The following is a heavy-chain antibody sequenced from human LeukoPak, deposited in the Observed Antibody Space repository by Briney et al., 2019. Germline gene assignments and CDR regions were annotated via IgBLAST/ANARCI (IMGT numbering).Heavy chain of an antibody. CDR1: AFSFSSYE. CDR3: GREGGIDPDY. V-gene: IGHV3-48*03. CDR2: ISRSGSSI. J-gene: IGHJ4*02. D-gene: IGHD1-26*01. Sequence: QPGGSPTLACAASAFSFSSYEMNWVRQAPGKGLEWVSYISRSGSSIFYTDSVKGRFSISRDNAKNSLYMQMTSLKDEDTDVYYGGREGGIDPDYCGQGTLVTVSS.